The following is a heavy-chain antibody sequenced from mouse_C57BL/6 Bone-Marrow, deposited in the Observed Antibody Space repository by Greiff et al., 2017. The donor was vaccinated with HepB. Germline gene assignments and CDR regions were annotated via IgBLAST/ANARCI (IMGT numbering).Heavy chain of an antibody. CDR2: IYPRSGNT. D-gene: IGHD1-1*01. Sequence: QVQLQQSGAELARPGASVKLSCKASGYTFTSYGISWVKQRTGQGLEWIGEIYPRSGNTYYNEKFKGKATLTADKSSSTAYMELRSLTSEDSAVYFCARGDYGSSYKDYFDYWGQGTTLTVSS. J-gene: IGHJ2*01. V-gene: IGHV1-81*01. CDR1: GYTFTSYG. CDR3: ARGDYGSSYKDYFDY.